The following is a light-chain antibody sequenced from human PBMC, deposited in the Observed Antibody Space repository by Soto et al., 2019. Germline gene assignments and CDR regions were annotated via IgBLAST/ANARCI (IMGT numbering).Light chain of an antibody. Sequence: EILLTHSPATLSLSPGERATLSCWASQSVSNYFVWYQQKPGQAPRLLIYDASKRATGIPARFSGSGSGTDFTLTISSLEPEDFAVYYCQQRSIWPWTFGQGTKVDI. CDR3: QQRSIWPWT. J-gene: IGKJ1*01. CDR1: QSVSNY. V-gene: IGKV3-11*01. CDR2: DAS.